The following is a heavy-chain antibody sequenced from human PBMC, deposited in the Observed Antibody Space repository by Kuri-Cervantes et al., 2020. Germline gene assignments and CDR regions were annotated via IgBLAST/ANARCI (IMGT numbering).Heavy chain of an antibody. CDR3: ARDPDILLSGNFDS. D-gene: IGHD2-15*01. V-gene: IGHV3-7*01. Sequence: GESLKISCAASGFTFSSYSMNWVRQAPGKGLEWVANIKQDGSEKYYVDSVKGRFTIFRDNAKNSLYLEMNSLRVEDTAVYYCARDPDILLSGNFDSWGQGTLVTVSS. CDR2: IKQDGSEK. J-gene: IGHJ4*02. CDR1: GFTFSSYS.